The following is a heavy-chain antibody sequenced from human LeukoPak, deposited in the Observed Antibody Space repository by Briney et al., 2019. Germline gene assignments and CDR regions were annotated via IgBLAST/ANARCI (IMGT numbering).Heavy chain of an antibody. CDR2: IGTSADS. CDR3: VRDXDYYDY. Sequence: GGSLRLSCAASGFIFRTYKMHWVRQATGGGLEWVASIGTSADSYHAESVKGRFTISRDDAKSFLYLQMNNLRAGDTALYYCVRDXDYYDYWGQGTLVTXSS. J-gene: IGHJ4*02. V-gene: IGHV3-13*01. CDR1: GFIFRTYK.